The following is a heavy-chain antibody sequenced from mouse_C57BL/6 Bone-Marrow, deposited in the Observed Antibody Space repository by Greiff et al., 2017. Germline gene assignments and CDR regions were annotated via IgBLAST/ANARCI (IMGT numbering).Heavy chain of an antibody. CDR1: GFSLSTSGMG. CDR3: ARSTTTVVERLAYYAMDY. J-gene: IGHJ4*01. CDR2: IYWDDDK. D-gene: IGHD1-1*01. V-gene: IGHV8-12*01. Sequence: QVTLKESGPGILQSSQTLSLTCSFSGFSLSTSGMGVSWIRQPSGKGLEWLAHIYWDDDKRYNPSLKSRLTISKDTSRNQVFLKITSVDTADTATYYCARSTTTVVERLAYYAMDYWGQGTSVTVSS.